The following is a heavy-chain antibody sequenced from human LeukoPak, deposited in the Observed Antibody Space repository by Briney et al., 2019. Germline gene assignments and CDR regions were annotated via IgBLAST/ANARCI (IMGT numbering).Heavy chain of an antibody. CDR3: ARGFSGYDTGVYYYGMDV. CDR1: VGTFSSYA. D-gene: IGHD5-12*01. V-gene: IGHV1-69*04. Sequence: ASLKVSCKASVGTFSSYAISWVRQAPGQGLEWMGRIIPILGIANYAQKFQGRVTITADKSTSTAYMELSSLRSEDTAVYYCARGFSGYDTGVYYYGMDVWGQGTTVTVSS. CDR2: IIPILGIA. J-gene: IGHJ6*02.